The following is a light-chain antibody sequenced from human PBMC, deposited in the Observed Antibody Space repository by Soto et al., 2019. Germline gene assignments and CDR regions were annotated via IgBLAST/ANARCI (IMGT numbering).Light chain of an antibody. CDR1: QSFRGL. CDR2: DAY. J-gene: IGKJ5*01. CDR3: QQRHMWPIT. Sequence: EVVLTQSPVTLSFSPGERVTLSCRASQSFRGLLAWYQQKPGQAPRLLIYDAYNRATGIPPRFSGSGSGTDFTLTISSLEPEDSAVYYCQQRHMWPITFGQGTRLENK. V-gene: IGKV3-11*01.